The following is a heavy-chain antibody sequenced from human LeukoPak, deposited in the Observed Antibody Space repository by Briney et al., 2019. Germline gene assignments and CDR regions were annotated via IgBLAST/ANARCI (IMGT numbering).Heavy chain of an antibody. CDR2: IKNDGSEE. J-gene: IGHJ4*02. V-gene: IGHV3-7*01. Sequence: GGSLRLSCAASGFTFSRHWMRWVRQAPWKGLEGVANIKNDGSEEYYVDSVKGRFTISRDNARNSLFLQMNSLTVEDTAVYYCARAIRGSAVDTGDRWGQGTLVTVSS. D-gene: IGHD3-10*01. CDR3: ARAIRGSAVDTGDR. CDR1: GFTFSRHW.